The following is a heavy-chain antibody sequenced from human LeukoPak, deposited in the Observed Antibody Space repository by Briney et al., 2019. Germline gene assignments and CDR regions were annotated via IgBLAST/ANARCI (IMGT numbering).Heavy chain of an antibody. CDR2: IASDGSST. J-gene: IGHJ4*02. CDR3: ARGRPHGNDY. CDR1: GFTFSSYW. Sequence: GGSLRLSCAASGFTFSSYWMNWVRQAPGKGLVWVSRIASDGSSTTYADSVKGRFSISRDNAKSTLYLQMNSLRVEDTAVYYCARGRPHGNDYRGQGTLVTVSS. D-gene: IGHD4-23*01. V-gene: IGHV3-74*01.